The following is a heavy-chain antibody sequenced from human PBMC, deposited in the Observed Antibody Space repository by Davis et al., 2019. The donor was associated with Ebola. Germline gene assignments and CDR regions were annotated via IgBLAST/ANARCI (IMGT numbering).Heavy chain of an antibody. D-gene: IGHD3-10*01. V-gene: IGHV4-39*07. CDR2: IYYSGST. CDR1: GGSISSSSYY. Sequence: PSETLSLTCTVSGGSISSSSYYWGWIRQPPGKGLEWIGSIYYSGSTYYNPSLKSRVTISVDRSKNQFSLKLSSVTAADTAVYYCARVGPYYYGSGDVWGQGTTVTVSS. CDR3: ARVGPYYYGSGDV. J-gene: IGHJ6*02.